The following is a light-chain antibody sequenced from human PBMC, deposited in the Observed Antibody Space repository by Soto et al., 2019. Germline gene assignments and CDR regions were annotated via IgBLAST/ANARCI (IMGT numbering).Light chain of an antibody. J-gene: IGLJ1*01. V-gene: IGLV1-51*01. CDR1: SSNIGGNS. CDR3: GSWDSSLSAYV. CDR2: DDD. Sequence: SVLTQPPSVSAAPGQKVTISCSGSSSNIGGNSVSWYQQLPETAPKLLIYDDDKRPSGIPDRFSGSKSGTSATLGITGFQTGDEADYYCGSWDSSLSAYVFATGTKVTVL.